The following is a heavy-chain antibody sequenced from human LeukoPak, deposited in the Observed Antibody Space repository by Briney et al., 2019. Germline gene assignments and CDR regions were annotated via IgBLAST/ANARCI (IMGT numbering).Heavy chain of an antibody. J-gene: IGHJ6*02. D-gene: IGHD5-12*01. CDR1: GFTFSSYG. CDR3: AKSQFISQATATPETSSYYYAVDV. V-gene: IGHV3-30*02. CDR2: IRYDGSNK. Sequence: QTGGSLRLSCAASGFTFSSYGMHWVRQAPGKGLEWVAFIRYDGSNKYYADSVKGRFTISRDNSKNTLSLQMNSLRPGDTAVYYCAKSQFISQATATPETSSYYYAVDVWGQGTTVTVSS.